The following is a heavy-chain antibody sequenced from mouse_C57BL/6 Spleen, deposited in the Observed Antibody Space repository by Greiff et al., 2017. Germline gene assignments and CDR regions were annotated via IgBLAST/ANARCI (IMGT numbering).Heavy chain of an antibody. CDR1: GYAFTNYL. J-gene: IGHJ4*01. D-gene: IGHD3-3*01. CDR2: INPGSGGT. Sequence: VQLQQSGAELVRPGTSVKVSCKASGYAFTNYLIEWVKQRPGQGLEWIGVINPGSGGTNYNEKFKGKATLTADKSSSTAYMQLSSLTSEDSAVYFCARRGQMDYWGQGTSVTVSS. CDR3: ARRGQMDY. V-gene: IGHV1-54*01.